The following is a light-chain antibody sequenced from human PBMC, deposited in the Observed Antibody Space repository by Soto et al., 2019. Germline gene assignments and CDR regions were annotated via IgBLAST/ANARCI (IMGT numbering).Light chain of an antibody. CDR2: DAS. J-gene: IGKJ1*01. Sequence: DIQMTQSPSTLSASVGDRVTITCRASQSISTWLAWYQQKPGTAPKLLIYDASSLESGVPSRFSGSGSGTDFALTITSLQAEDFATYYCQQSYSTPWTFGQGTKVDIK. V-gene: IGKV1-5*01. CDR3: QQSYSTPWT. CDR1: QSISTW.